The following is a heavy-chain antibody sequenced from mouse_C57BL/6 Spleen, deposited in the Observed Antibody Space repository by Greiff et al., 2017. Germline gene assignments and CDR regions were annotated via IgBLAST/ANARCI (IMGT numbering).Heavy chain of an antibody. D-gene: IGHD2-3*01. CDR2: ISSGGSYT. Sequence: EVKLVESGGDLVKPGGSLKLSCAASGFTFSSYGMSWVRQTPDKRLEWVATISSGGSYTYYPASVKGRFIISRDNAKNTLYLQMSSLKSEGTAMYYCAREEIYDGFYYAMDDWGQGTSVTVSS. CDR1: GFTFSSYG. J-gene: IGHJ4*01. CDR3: AREEIYDGFYYAMDD. V-gene: IGHV5-6*01.